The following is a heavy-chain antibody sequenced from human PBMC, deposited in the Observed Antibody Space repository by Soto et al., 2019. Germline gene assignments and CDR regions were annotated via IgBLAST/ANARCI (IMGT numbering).Heavy chain of an antibody. CDR2: ISSNGGST. D-gene: IGHD1-1*01. CDR1: VFTFSSYA. CDR3: ATQRVQLERGLGY. V-gene: IGHV3-64*01. J-gene: IGHJ4*02. Sequence: GGSLRRSCSAAVFTFSSYAIHCVLPAPGKGLEYVSAISSNGGSTYYANSVKGRFTISRDNSKNTLYLQMGSLRAEDMAVYYCATQRVQLERGLGYWGQGTLVTVSS.